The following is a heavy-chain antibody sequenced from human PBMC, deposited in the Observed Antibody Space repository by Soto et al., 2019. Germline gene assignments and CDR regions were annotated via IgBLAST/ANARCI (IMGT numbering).Heavy chain of an antibody. Sequence: QVQLVESGGGVVQPGGSLRLSCAASGFTFSNYILHWVRQAPGKGLEWVAMILHDGNNRYYADSVKGRFTISRDNSKITLYLQVDSLRTVDTAVYYAAIAAAPGSYCDFSYWGQVTLVTVSS. D-gene: IGHD3-10*01. CDR3: AIAAAPGSYCDFSY. CDR1: GFTFSNYI. V-gene: IGHV3-30-3*01. J-gene: IGHJ4*02. CDR2: ILHDGNNR.